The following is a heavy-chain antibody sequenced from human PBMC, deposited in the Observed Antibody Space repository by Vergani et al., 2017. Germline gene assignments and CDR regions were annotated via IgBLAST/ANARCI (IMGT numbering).Heavy chain of an antibody. CDR1: GYSFTSYW. CDR2: IYPGDSDT. D-gene: IGHD3-9*01. J-gene: IGHJ6*02. Sequence: EVQLVQSGAEVKKPGESLKISCKGSGYSFTSYWIGWVRQMPGKGLEWMGIIYPGDSDTRYSPSFQGQVTISADKSLSTAYLQWSSLKASDTAMYYCAREKAHYDILTGYPYYYYGMDVWGQGTTVTVSS. CDR3: AREKAHYDILTGYPYYYYGMDV. V-gene: IGHV5-51*01.